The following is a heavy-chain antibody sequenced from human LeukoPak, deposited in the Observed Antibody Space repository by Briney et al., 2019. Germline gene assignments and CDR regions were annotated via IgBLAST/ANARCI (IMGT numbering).Heavy chain of an antibody. CDR2: IKQDGSEK. D-gene: IGHD6-19*01. CDR1: GFTFSSYW. CDR3: ARDPGYSSGWVKGYFDY. Sequence: GGSLRLSCAASGFTFSSYWMSWVRQAPGKGLEWVANIKQDGSEKYYVDSVKGRFTISRDNAKNSLYLQMNSLRAEGTAVYYCARDPGYSSGWVKGYFDYWGQGTLVTVSS. V-gene: IGHV3-7*03. J-gene: IGHJ4*02.